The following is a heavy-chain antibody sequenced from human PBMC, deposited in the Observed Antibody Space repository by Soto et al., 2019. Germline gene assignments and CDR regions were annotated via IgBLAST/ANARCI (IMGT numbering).Heavy chain of an antibody. Sequence: PGGSLRLSCAAAGFTFSSDAMSWVRQAPGEGLEWVSAISGSGVSTYYADSVKGRFTISRDNDKNSLYLQINSLRAEDTAVYYCAREWGRQTPNPFDYWGQGTLVTVSS. D-gene: IGHD3-16*01. CDR3: AREWGRQTPNPFDY. CDR2: ISGSGVST. V-gene: IGHV3-23*01. CDR1: GFTFSSDA. J-gene: IGHJ4*02.